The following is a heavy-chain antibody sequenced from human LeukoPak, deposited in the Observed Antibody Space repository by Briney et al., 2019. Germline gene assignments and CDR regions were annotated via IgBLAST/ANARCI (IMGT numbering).Heavy chain of an antibody. Sequence: ASVKVSCKASGGTFSSYAISWVRQAPGQGLEWMGGIIPIFGTANYAQKFQGRVTMTRDTSTSTVYMELSSLRSEDTAVYYCARSPYSSGWSYFDYWGQGTLVTVSS. CDR3: ARSPYSSGWSYFDY. D-gene: IGHD6-19*01. CDR1: GGTFSSYA. J-gene: IGHJ4*02. V-gene: IGHV1-69*05. CDR2: IIPIFGTA.